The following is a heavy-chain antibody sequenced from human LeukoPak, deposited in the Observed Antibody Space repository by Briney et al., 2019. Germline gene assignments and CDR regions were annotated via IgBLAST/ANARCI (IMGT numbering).Heavy chain of an antibody. D-gene: IGHD6-13*01. Sequence: GGSLRLSCAASGFTFSSYGMHWVRQAPGKGLEWVAVISYDGSNKYYADSVKGRFTISRDNSKNTLYLQMNSLRAEDTAVYYCARGGEEQQLGYWGQGTLVTVSS. CDR1: GFTFSSYG. J-gene: IGHJ4*02. CDR2: ISYDGSNK. V-gene: IGHV3-30*03. CDR3: ARGGEEQQLGY.